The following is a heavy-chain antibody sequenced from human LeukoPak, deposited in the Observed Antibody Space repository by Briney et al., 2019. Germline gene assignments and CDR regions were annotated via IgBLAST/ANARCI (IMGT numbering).Heavy chain of an antibody. D-gene: IGHD2-21*02. CDR3: ASERPCGDCYSGDLDY. CDR2: INAGNGNT. J-gene: IGHJ4*02. V-gene: IGHV1-3*01. CDR1: GYTFTSYA. Sequence: ASVKVSCKASGYTFTSYAMHWVRQAPGQRLEWMGWINAGNGNTKYSQKFQGRVTITRDTSAGTAYMELSSLRSEDTAVYYCASERPCGDCYSGDLDYWGQGTLVTVSS.